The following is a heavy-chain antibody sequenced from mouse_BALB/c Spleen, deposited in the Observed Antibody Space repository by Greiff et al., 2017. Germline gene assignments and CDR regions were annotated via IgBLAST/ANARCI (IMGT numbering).Heavy chain of an antibody. CDR3: ARGDYADY. CDR1: GFTFSGYT. Sequence: EVKLVESGGGLVKPGGSLKLSCAASGFTFSGYTMSWVRQTPEKRLEWVATISSGGSYTYYPDSVKGRFTISRDNAKNTLYLQMSSLKSEDTAMYYCARGDYADYWGQGTTLTVSS. D-gene: IGHD2-4*01. V-gene: IGHV5-6-4*01. J-gene: IGHJ2*01. CDR2: ISSGGSYT.